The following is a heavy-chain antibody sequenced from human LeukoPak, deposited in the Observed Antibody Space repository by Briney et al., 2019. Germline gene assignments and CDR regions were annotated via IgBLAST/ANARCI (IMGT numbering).Heavy chain of an antibody. V-gene: IGHV3-33*06. CDR2: IWYDGSNK. CDR1: GFTFSSYG. D-gene: IGHD3-3*01. Sequence: GSLRLSCAASGFTFSSYGMHWVRQAPGKGLEWVAVIWYDGSNKYYADSVKGRFTISRDNSKNTLYLQMNSLRAEDTAVYYCAKGETSGSDYDFWSGYPNTYFDYWGQGTLVTVSS. J-gene: IGHJ4*02. CDR3: AKGETSGSDYDFWSGYPNTYFDY.